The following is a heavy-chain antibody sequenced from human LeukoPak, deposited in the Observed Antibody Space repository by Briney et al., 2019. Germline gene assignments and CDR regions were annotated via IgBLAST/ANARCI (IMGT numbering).Heavy chain of an antibody. Sequence: ASVTVSCKASGGTFSSYAISWVRQAPGQGLEWMGGIIPIFGTANYAQKFQGRVTITADESTSTAYMELSSLRSEDTAVYYCSTSSSWYNWFDPWGQGTLVTVSS. J-gene: IGHJ5*02. CDR2: IIPIFGTA. V-gene: IGHV1-69*13. CDR3: STSSSWYNWFDP. CDR1: GGTFSSYA. D-gene: IGHD6-13*01.